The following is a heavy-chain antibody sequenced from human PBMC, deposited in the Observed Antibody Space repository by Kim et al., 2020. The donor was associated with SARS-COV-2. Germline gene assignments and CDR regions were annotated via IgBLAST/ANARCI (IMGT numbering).Heavy chain of an antibody. Sequence: GESLKISCKGSGYSFTSYWISWVCQMPGKGLEWMGRLDPSDSYTNYSPSFQGHVTISADKSISTAYLPWSSLKASDTAMYYCARHLSLVYYDFWRGYYTGYDYWGQGTLVTVSS. V-gene: IGHV5-10-1*01. CDR1: GYSFTSYW. D-gene: IGHD3-3*01. CDR2: LDPSDSYT. CDR3: ARHLSLVYYDFWRGYYTGYDY. J-gene: IGHJ4*02.